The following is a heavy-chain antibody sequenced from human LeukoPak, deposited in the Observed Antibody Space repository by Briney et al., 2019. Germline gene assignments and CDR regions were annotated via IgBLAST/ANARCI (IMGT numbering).Heavy chain of an antibody. CDR1: GGSISSSSYY. Sequence: SETLSLTCTVSGGSISSSSYYWGWIRQPPGKGLEWIGSIYYSGSTYYNPSLKSRVTISVDMSKNQFSLKLSSVTAADTAVYYCARDEFKRVYYFDYWGQGTLVTVSS. CDR3: ARDEFKRVYYFDY. CDR2: IYYSGST. J-gene: IGHJ4*02. V-gene: IGHV4-39*07.